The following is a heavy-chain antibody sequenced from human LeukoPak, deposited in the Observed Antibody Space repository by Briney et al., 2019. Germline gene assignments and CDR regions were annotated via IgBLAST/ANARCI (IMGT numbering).Heavy chain of an antibody. CDR2: INPNSGGT. CDR1: GYTFTGYY. D-gene: IGHD2-8*01. CDR3: ARGSAMLVYAIGLYFQH. Sequence: ASVKVSCKASGYTFTGYYMHWVRQAPGQGLEWMGWINPNSGGTNYAQKFQGRVTITTDESTSTAYMELSRLRSEDTAVYYCARGSAMLVYAIGLYFQHWGQGTLVTVSS. V-gene: IGHV1-2*02. J-gene: IGHJ1*01.